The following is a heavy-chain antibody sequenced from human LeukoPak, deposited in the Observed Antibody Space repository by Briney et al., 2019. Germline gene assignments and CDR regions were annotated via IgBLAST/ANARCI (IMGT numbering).Heavy chain of an antibody. Sequence: AGGSLRLSCAASGFTFSSYGMHWVRQAPGKGLEWVAFMRYDGSNKYYADSVKGRFTISRDNSKNTLYLQMNSLRAEDTAGYYCARDQSGYDYYYYYMDVWGKGTTVTISS. CDR1: GFTFSSYG. D-gene: IGHD5-12*01. V-gene: IGHV3-30*02. J-gene: IGHJ6*03. CDR3: ARDQSGYDYYYYYMDV. CDR2: MRYDGSNK.